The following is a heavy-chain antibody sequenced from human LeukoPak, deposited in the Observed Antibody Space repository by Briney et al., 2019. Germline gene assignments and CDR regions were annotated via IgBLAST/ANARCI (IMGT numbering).Heavy chain of an antibody. Sequence: SETLSLTCTVSGGSISSSYWSWIRQPPGKGLEWIGYIYYSGSTNYNPSLKSRVTISVDTSKNQFSLRLSTVTAADTAVYFCARAYTDYLITWGQGTLVSVSS. CDR3: ARAYTDYLIT. D-gene: IGHD4-11*01. V-gene: IGHV4-59*01. J-gene: IGHJ5*02. CDR1: GGSISSSY. CDR2: IYYSGST.